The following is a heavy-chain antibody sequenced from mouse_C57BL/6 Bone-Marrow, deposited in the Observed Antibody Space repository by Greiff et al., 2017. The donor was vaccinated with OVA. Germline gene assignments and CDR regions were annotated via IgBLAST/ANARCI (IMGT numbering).Heavy chain of an antibody. CDR1: GYSFTGYF. V-gene: IGHV1-20*01. CDR2: INPYNGDT. D-gene: IGHD2-5*01. Sequence: EVQLKQSGPELVKPGDSVKISCKASGYSFTGYFMNWVMQSHGKSLEWIGRINPYNGDTFYNQKFKGKATLTVDKSSSTAHMELRSLTSEDSAVYYCARSLYYSNPHYAMDYWGQGTSVTVSS. CDR3: ARSLYYSNPHYAMDY. J-gene: IGHJ4*01.